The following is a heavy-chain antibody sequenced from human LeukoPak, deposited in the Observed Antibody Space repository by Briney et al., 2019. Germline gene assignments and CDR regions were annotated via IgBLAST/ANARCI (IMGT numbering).Heavy chain of an antibody. CDR2: ISGSGGST. V-gene: IGHV3-23*01. CDR3: AKGPVSGYYNYYFDY. J-gene: IGHJ4*02. CDR1: GFTFSSYA. D-gene: IGHD3-22*01. Sequence: PGGSLRLACAASGFTFSSYAMSWVRPAPGKGLEWVSAISGSGGSTYYADSVKGRFTISRDNSKNALYLQLNSLRAEDTAVYYCAKGPVSGYYNYYFDYWGQGTLVTVSS.